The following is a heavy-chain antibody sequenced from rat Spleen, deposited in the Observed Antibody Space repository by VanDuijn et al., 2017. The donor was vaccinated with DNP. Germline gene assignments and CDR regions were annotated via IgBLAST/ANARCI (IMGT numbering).Heavy chain of an antibody. CDR2: ILFDGSRT. Sequence: EVQLVESGGGLVQPGGSLKLSCAASGFNFSDYNMAWVRRTPKKGLEWVTAILFDGSRTYYRDSVKGRFTISRDNAKRTQYLQMDSLRSEDTATYYCVTHPSWFGYWGPGTLVTVSS. CDR1: GFNFSDYN. CDR3: VTHPSWFGY. V-gene: IGHV5S10*01. J-gene: IGHJ3*01.